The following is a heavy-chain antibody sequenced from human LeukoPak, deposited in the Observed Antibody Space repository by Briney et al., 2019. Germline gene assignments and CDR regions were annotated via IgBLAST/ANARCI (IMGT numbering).Heavy chain of an antibody. CDR1: GFTFSSYG. J-gene: IGHJ4*02. CDR2: ISSNGGST. V-gene: IGHV3-64*01. CDR3: ARGPSSSWEGEPIDY. Sequence: GGSLSLFCAASGFTFSSYGMHWVRHALGRGLEYVSAISSNGGSTYYANSVNGRFTTSRDNSKNTLYLQMGSLRAEDMAVYYCARGPSSSWEGEPIDYWGQGTLVTVSS. D-gene: IGHD6-13*01.